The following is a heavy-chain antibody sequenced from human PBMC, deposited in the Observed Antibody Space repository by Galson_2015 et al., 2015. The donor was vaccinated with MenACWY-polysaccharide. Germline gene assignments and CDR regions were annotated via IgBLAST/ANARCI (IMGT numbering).Heavy chain of an antibody. V-gene: IGHV5-51*01. D-gene: IGHD6-6*01. CDR1: GYSFTSYW. CDR3: ARHGRGIAAPYGMDV. CDR2: IYPGDSDT. Sequence: QSGAEVKKPGESLTISCKGSGYSFTSYWIGCVRQMPGKGLEWMGIIYPGDSDTRYSPPFQGQVTISADKSISTAYLQWSSLKASDTAMYFCARHGRGIAAPYGMDVWGQGTTVTVSS. J-gene: IGHJ6*02.